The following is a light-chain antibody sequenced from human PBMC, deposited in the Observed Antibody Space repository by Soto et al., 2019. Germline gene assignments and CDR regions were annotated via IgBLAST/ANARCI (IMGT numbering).Light chain of an antibody. CDR2: AAS. V-gene: IGKV1-9*01. Sequence: IQLTQSPSSLSASVGDRVTISCRASQGNNSFVAWYQQKSGEAPKLLIYAASTLQSGVPSRFSGSGSGTDFTLTISSLQPEDFATYYCQQLNDRRFSFGQGTKVDIK. CDR3: QQLNDRRFS. CDR1: QGNNSF. J-gene: IGKJ2*01.